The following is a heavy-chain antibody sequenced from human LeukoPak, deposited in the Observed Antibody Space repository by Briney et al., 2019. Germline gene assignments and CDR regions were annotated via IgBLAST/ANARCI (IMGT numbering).Heavy chain of an antibody. CDR2: IYPGDSDT. J-gene: IGHJ4*02. D-gene: IGHD5-18*01. V-gene: IGHV5-51*01. Sequence: GESLKISCKGSGYSFATYWIGWVRQMPGKGLEWMGIIYPGDSDTRYNPAFQGQVTISADKSISTAYLQWSSLKASDTAMYYCARPYSYDYGRVDYWGQGTLVTVSS. CDR1: GYSFATYW. CDR3: ARPYSYDYGRVDY.